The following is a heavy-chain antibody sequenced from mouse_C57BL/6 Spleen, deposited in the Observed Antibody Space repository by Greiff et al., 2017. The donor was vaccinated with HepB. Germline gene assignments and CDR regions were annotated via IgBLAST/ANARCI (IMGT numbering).Heavy chain of an antibody. V-gene: IGHV1-26*01. Sequence: VQLQQSGPELVKPGASVKISCKASGYTFTDYYMNWVKQSHGKSLEWIGDINPNNGGTSYNQKFKGKATLTVDKSSSTAYMELRSLTSEDSAVYYCARGNWAYWGQGTTLTVSS. J-gene: IGHJ2*01. CDR1: GYTFTDYY. D-gene: IGHD4-1*01. CDR2: INPNNGGT. CDR3: ARGNWAY.